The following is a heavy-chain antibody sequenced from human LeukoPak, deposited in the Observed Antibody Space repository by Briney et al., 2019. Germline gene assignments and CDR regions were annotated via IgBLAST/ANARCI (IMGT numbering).Heavy chain of an antibody. CDR2: IKPDGSEK. CDR1: GFTFSNYW. Sequence: PGGSLRLSCAASGFTFSNYWMSWVRQAPGKGLEWVANIKPDGSEKYCVDSVKGRFSTSRDNVRNVLYLQMNNLRAGDTALYYCARGDFWSGDYTDAFDVWGQGTMVTVSA. J-gene: IGHJ3*01. V-gene: IGHV3-7*04. CDR3: ARGDFWSGDYTDAFDV. D-gene: IGHD3-3*01.